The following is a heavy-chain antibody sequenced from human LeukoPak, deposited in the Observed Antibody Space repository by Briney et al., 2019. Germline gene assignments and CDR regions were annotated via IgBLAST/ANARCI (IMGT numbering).Heavy chain of an antibody. CDR1: GFTFSSYS. D-gene: IGHD3-22*01. CDR2: ISSSGSTI. V-gene: IGHV3-48*02. J-gene: IGHJ6*02. Sequence: GGSLRLSCAASGFTFSSYSMNWVRQAPGKGREWVSYISSSGSTIYYADPVKGRFTISRDNAKNSLYLQMNSLRDEDTAVYYCARDDDYDSSGYYYDYYGMDVWGQGTTVTVSS. CDR3: ARDDDYDSSGYYYDYYGMDV.